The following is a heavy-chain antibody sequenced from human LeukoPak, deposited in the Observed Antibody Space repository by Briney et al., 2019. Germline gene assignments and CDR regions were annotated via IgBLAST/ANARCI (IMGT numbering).Heavy chain of an antibody. J-gene: IGHJ6*02. CDR3: AKVPYSDYGSGRPPFMDV. Sequence: GGSLRLSCAASGFTFSSYAMSWVRQAPGKGLEWVSTISDSGGSTYYADSVKGRFTISRDNSKNTLYLQMNSLTAEDTAIHYCAKVPYSDYGSGRPPFMDVWGQGTTVAVSS. CDR1: GFTFSSYA. D-gene: IGHD3-10*01. CDR2: ISDSGGST. V-gene: IGHV3-23*01.